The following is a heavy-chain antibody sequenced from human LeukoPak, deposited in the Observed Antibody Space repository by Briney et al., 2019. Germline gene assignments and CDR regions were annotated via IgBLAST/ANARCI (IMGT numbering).Heavy chain of an antibody. CDR2: IYTSGST. V-gene: IGHV4-4*07. J-gene: IGHJ6*03. CDR1: GGSISSYY. Sequence: SETLSLTCTVSGGSISSYYWSWIRQPAGKGLEWIGRIYTSGSTNYNPSLKSRVTMSVDTSKNQFSLKLSSVTAADTAVYYCARDRTGSYETYYYMDVWGKGTTVTISS. D-gene: IGHD1-26*01. CDR3: ARDRTGSYETYYYMDV.